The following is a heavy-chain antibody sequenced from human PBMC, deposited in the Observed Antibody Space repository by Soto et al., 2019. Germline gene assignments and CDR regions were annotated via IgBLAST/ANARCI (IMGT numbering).Heavy chain of an antibody. Sequence: PGGSLRLSCAASGFTFSSYGMHWVRQAPGKGLEWVAVISYDGSNKYYADSVKGRFTISRDNSKNTLYLQMNSLRAEDTAVYYCAKDIVVVTAIGAFDIWGQGTMVTVAS. CDR1: GFTFSSYG. CDR2: ISYDGSNK. J-gene: IGHJ3*02. D-gene: IGHD2-21*02. V-gene: IGHV3-30*18. CDR3: AKDIVVVTAIGAFDI.